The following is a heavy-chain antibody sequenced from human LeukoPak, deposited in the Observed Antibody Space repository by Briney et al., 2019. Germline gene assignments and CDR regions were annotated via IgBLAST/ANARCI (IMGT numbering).Heavy chain of an antibody. CDR1: GFTFSSYG. CDR2: IRYDGSNK. CDR3: AKDPAEWELLLGAFDI. J-gene: IGHJ3*02. D-gene: IGHD1-26*01. V-gene: IGHV3-30*02. Sequence: GGSLRLSCAASGFTFSSYGMHWVRQAPGKGLEWVAFIRYDGSNKYYADSVKGRFTISRDNSKNTLYLQMNSLRAEDTAVYYCAKDPAEWELLLGAFDIWGQGTMVTVSS.